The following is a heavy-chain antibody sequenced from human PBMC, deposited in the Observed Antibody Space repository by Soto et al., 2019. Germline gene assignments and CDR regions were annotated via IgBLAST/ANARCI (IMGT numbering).Heavy chain of an antibody. D-gene: IGHD2-2*01. CDR1: GGSISSGDYF. CDR2: VHHRGST. Sequence: KASETLSLTCNVSGGSISSGDYFWTWIRQPPGKGLEWLGYVHHRGSTFSNPSLKRRVTVSLDTSKNQFSLKLNSVTAADTAVYYCATAPVSVVQGVSQLDFYYYGLDVWGQWTTVTVSS. CDR3: ATAPVSVVQGVSQLDFYYYGLDV. J-gene: IGHJ6*02. V-gene: IGHV4-30-4*01.